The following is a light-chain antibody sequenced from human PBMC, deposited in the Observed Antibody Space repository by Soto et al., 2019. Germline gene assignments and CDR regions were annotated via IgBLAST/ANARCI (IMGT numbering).Light chain of an antibody. CDR1: QSVGTY. CDR2: DAS. J-gene: IGKJ2*01. Sequence: EIVLTQSPATLSLSPGERATLSCRASQSVGTYLAWYQHNPGQAPRLLIYDASNRATGIPARFSGSGSATDFTLTISSPEPEDFPVYYCQQRYNWPNTFGQGTKLEIK. V-gene: IGKV3-11*01. CDR3: QQRYNWPNT.